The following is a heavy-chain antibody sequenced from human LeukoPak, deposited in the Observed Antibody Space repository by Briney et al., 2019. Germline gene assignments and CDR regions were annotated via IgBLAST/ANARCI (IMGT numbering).Heavy chain of an antibody. Sequence: SETLSLTCAVSGGSISSGGYSWSWIRQPPGKGLEWIGYIYHSGSTYYNPSLKSRVTISVDRSKNQFSLKLSSVTAADTAVYYCARAITIFGVVIGPRFDPWGQGTLVTVSS. J-gene: IGHJ5*02. V-gene: IGHV4-30-2*01. CDR2: IYHSGST. CDR1: GGSISSGGYS. CDR3: ARAITIFGVVIGPRFDP. D-gene: IGHD3-3*01.